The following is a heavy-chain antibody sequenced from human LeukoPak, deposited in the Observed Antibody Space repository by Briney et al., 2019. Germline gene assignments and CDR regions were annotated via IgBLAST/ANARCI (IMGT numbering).Heavy chain of an antibody. J-gene: IGHJ4*02. CDR3: ARVSAHYDFWSSYYFDY. CDR1: GYTFTGYY. Sequence: ASVKVSCKASGYTFTGYYMHWVRQAPGQGLEWMGWINPNSGGTNYAQKLQGRVTMTTDTSTSTAYMELRSLRSDDTAVYYCARVSAHYDFWSSYYFDYWGQGTLVTVSS. V-gene: IGHV1-2*02. D-gene: IGHD3-3*01. CDR2: INPNSGGT.